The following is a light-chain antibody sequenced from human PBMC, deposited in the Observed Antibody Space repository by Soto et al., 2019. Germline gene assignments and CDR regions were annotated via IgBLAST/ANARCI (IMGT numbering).Light chain of an antibody. CDR1: QSIDRW. CDR3: QQSYSTPWT. V-gene: IGKV1-39*01. CDR2: DVS. Sequence: DIQMTQSPSTLPASVGDRVTITCRASQSIDRWLAWYQQRPGKAPKLLIYDVSSLQSGVPSRFSGSGSGTDFTLTISSLQPEDFATYYCQQSYSTPWTFGQGTKVDIK. J-gene: IGKJ1*01.